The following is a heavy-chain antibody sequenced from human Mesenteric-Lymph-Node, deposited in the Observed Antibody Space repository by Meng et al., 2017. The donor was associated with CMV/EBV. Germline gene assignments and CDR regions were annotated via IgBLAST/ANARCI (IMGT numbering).Heavy chain of an antibody. CDR3: ARSRGGLSVTIFGMALDY. CDR1: GFTFSSYE. Sequence: GGSLRLSCAASGFTFSSYEMNWVRQAPGKGLEWVSYISSSGSTIYHADSVKGRFTISRDNAKNSLYLQMNSLRAEDTAVYYCARSRGGLSVTIFGMALDYWGQGTLVTVSS. J-gene: IGHJ4*02. D-gene: IGHD3-3*01. V-gene: IGHV3-48*03. CDR2: ISSSGSTI.